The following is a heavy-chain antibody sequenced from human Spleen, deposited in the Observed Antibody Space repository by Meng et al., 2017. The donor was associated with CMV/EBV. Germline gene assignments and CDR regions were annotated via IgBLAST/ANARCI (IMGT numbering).Heavy chain of an antibody. V-gene: IGHV3-74*01. CDR2: ISGDGSIT. J-gene: IGHJ6*02. CDR1: GFTFSASW. CDR3: AKEYGLTIFGVDYYYGMDV. D-gene: IGHD3-3*01. Sequence: GESLKISCAASGFTFSASWMNWVRQAPGKGLVWVSRISGDGSITNYADSVKGRFTISRENAKSTLFLQMNSLRAEDTAVYYCAKEYGLTIFGVDYYYGMDVWGQGTTVTVSS.